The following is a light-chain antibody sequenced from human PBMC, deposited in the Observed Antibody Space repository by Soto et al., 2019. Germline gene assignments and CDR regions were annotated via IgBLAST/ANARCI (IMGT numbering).Light chain of an antibody. CDR2: KAS. J-gene: IGKJ2*01. CDR1: QSISSW. Sequence: DIQMTQSPSTLSASVGDRVTITCRASQSISSWLAWYQQKPGKAPKLLIYKASSLESGVPSRFSGSGSGTEFIVTISSLQPDDFATYYCQQYNGYSDTFGQGTKLEIK. V-gene: IGKV1-5*03. CDR3: QQYNGYSDT.